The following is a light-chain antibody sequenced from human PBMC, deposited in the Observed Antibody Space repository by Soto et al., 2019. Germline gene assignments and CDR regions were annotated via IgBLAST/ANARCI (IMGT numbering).Light chain of an antibody. V-gene: IGKV3-11*01. CDR3: QQRSNWPTIT. Sequence: EIVLTQPPATLSLSPGERATLSCRASQSVSSYLAWYQQKPGQAPRLLIYDASNRATGIPARFSGSGSGTDFTLTISSLETEDFAVYYCQQRSNWPTITFGQGTRLEIK. CDR2: DAS. CDR1: QSVSSY. J-gene: IGKJ5*01.